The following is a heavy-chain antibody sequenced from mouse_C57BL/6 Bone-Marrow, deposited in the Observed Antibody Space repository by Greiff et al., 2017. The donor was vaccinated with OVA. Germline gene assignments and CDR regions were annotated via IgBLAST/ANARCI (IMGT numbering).Heavy chain of an antibody. Sequence: QVTLKVCGPGILQSSQTLSLTCSFSGFSLNTSNMGVSWIRQPSGKGLEWLAHIYWDDDKRYNPSLKSRLTISKHTSRNQVFLKITSVDTSDTATYDCARRESYGNRGYYAMDYWGQGTSVTVSS. J-gene: IGHJ4*01. CDR1: GFSLNTSNMG. D-gene: IGHD1-1*01. CDR2: IYWDDDK. CDR3: ARRESYGNRGYYAMDY. V-gene: IGHV8-12*01.